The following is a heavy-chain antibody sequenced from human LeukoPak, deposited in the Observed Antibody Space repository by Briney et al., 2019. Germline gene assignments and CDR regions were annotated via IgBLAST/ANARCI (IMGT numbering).Heavy chain of an antibody. J-gene: IGHJ3*02. CDR2: INPNSGGT. CDR1: GYTFTVYY. V-gene: IGHV1-2*02. Sequence: ASVSVSFKASGYTFTVYYMHWVRQAPGQGLEWMGWINPNSGGTNYAQKFQGRVTMTRDTSISTAYMELSRLRSDDTAVYYCARGYGDYGAFDIWGQGTMVTVSS. D-gene: IGHD4-17*01. CDR3: ARGYGDYGAFDI.